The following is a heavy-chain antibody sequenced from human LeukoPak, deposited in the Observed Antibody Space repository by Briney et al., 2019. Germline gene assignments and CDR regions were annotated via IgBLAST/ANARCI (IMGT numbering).Heavy chain of an antibody. CDR3: ARDGAFDI. J-gene: IGHJ3*02. V-gene: IGHV1-18*01. CDR1: GYTFTSYD. CDR2: ITGNNGNT. Sequence: ASVKVSCKASGYTFTSYDINWVRQATGQGLEWMGWITGNNGNTNYAPSLQGRVTMTTDTSTNTAYMELTSLRSDDTAVYYCARDGAFDIWGQGTMVTVSS.